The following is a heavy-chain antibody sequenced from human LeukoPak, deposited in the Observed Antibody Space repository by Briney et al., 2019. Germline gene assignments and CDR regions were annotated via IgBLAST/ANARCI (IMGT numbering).Heavy chain of an antibody. V-gene: IGHV4-59*01. CDR2: ITFTGNT. J-gene: IGHJ4*02. Sequence: ETLSLTCSVSGITPFHWSWIRQTPGKGLEWIGHITFTGNTNYNPSLKSRVTISLGTSNNQISLELKAVTAADTAVYYCAREGGAPGHTNEFDYWGQGILVTVSS. D-gene: IGHD1-1*01. CDR3: AREGGAPGHTNEFDY. CDR1: GITPFH.